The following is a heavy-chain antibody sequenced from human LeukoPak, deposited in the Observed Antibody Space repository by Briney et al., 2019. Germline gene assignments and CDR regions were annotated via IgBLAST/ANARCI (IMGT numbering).Heavy chain of an antibody. CDR2: ISAYNGNT. CDR1: GYTFSSYG. Sequence: ASVKVSCKASGYTFSSYGISWGRQAPGQGLEWMGWISAYNGNTNYAQMVQGRVTMTTDTSTSTAYMEVRSLRSDDTAMYYCARDVGDIVTIPAAISVPWGQGTLVTVSS. J-gene: IGHJ5*02. D-gene: IGHD2-2*01. V-gene: IGHV1-18*01. CDR3: ARDVGDIVTIPAAISVP.